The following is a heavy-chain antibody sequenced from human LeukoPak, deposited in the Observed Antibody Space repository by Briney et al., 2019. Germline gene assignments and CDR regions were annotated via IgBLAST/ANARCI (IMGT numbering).Heavy chain of an antibody. CDR3: ARLSQTPDYYTLGGYYYLGY. CDR2: ISAYNGNT. CDR1: GYTFTSYG. J-gene: IGHJ4*02. D-gene: IGHD3-10*01. V-gene: IGHV1-18*01. Sequence: ASVKVSCKASGYTFTSYGISWVRQAPGQGLEWMGWISAYNGNTNYAQKLQGRVTMTTDTSTSTAYMELRSLRSDDTAIYYCARLSQTPDYYTLGGYYYLGYWGQGTPVTVSS.